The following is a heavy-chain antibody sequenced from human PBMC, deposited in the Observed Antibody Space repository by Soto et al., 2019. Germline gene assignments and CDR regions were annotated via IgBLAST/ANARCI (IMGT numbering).Heavy chain of an antibody. V-gene: IGHV3-7*01. Sequence: EVQLVESGGGLVQPGGSLRLSCAASGFTFSRYWMSWVRQAPGKGLEWVATIKQDGSEKYYVDSVKGRFTISRDNAKNSLYLQMNSLSAEDTAVYYCASLYGMDVWGQGTPVTVSS. CDR3: ASLYGMDV. CDR2: IKQDGSEK. J-gene: IGHJ6*02. CDR1: GFTFSRYW.